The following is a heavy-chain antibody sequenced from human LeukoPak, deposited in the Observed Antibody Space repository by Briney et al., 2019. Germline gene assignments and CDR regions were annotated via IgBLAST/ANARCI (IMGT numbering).Heavy chain of an antibody. J-gene: IGHJ4*02. CDR3: TTDHRGYSYGFNFDY. D-gene: IGHD5-18*01. CDR2: IKSKTDGGTT. Sequence: PGGSLRLSCAASGFTFSNAWMSWVRQAPGKGLEWVGRIKSKTDGGTTDYAAPVKGRFTISRDDSKNTLYLQMNSLKTEDTAVYYCTTDHRGYSYGFNFDYWGQGTLVTVSS. V-gene: IGHV3-15*01. CDR1: GFTFSNAW.